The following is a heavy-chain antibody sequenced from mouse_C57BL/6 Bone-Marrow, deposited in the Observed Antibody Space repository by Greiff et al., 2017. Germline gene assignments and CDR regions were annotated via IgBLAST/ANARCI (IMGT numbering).Heavy chain of an antibody. Sequence: EVMLVESGGGLVQPGGSLKLSCAASGFTFSDYYMYWVRQTPEKRLEWVAYISNGGGSTYYPDTVKGRFTISRDNAKNTLYLQMSRLKSEDTAMYDCARRRRYGYDEFAYWGQGTLVTVSA. D-gene: IGHD2-2*01. J-gene: IGHJ3*01. CDR1: GFTFSDYY. V-gene: IGHV5-12*01. CDR3: ARRRRYGYDEFAY. CDR2: ISNGGGST.